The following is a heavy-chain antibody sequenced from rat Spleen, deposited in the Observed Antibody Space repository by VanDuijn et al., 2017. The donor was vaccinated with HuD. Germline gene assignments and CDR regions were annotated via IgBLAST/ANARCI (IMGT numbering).Heavy chain of an antibody. CDR3: ARQYYGYTPYYYVMDA. V-gene: IGHV5-29*01. D-gene: IGHD1-9*01. CDR2: ISSGGGGT. CDR1: GITFSNYG. Sequence: EVQLVESGGGLVQPGGTLKLSCAASGITFSNYGMAWVCQAPTKGLEWVATISSGGGGTYYSDSVKGRFTISRDNAKSTLYLHMDSLRAEDTASYYCARQYYGYTPYYYVMDAWGQGASVTVSS. J-gene: IGHJ4*01.